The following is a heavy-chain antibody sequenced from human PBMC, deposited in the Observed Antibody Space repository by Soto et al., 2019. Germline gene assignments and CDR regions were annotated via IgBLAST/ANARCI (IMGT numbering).Heavy chain of an antibody. J-gene: IGHJ6*03. Sequence: ASVKVSCKASGYTFTSYGISWVRQAPGQGLEWMGWISAYNGNTNYAQKLQGRVTMTTDTSTSRAYMELRSLRSDDTAVYYCARVWFNDFWSGYYYYYYYMDVWGKGTTVTVSS. D-gene: IGHD3-3*01. CDR2: ISAYNGNT. CDR1: GYTFTSYG. CDR3: ARVWFNDFWSGYYYYYYYMDV. V-gene: IGHV1-18*01.